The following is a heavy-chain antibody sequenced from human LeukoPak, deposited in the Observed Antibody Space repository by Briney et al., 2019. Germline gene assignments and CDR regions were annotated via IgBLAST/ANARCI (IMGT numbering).Heavy chain of an antibody. J-gene: IGHJ4*02. V-gene: IGHV4-4*07. CDR3: GRIRRYSIDWYADDN. D-gene: IGHD6-19*01. Sequence: PPETLSLTCTVPGDSISSYYWSWIRQPAGKGLEWIGRISISDGTNYTPSLKSRVTMSADASKNQFSLKLSSVTAADTAVYYCGRIRRYSIDWYADDNWGQGTLVTVSS. CDR1: GDSISSYY. CDR2: ISISDGT.